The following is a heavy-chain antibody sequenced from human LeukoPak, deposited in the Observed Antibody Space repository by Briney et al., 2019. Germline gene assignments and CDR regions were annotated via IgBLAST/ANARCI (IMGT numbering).Heavy chain of an antibody. V-gene: IGHV1-18*01. Sequence: ASVKVSCKASGYTFTSYGISWARQAPGQGLEWMGWISAYNGNTNYAQKLQGRVTMITDTSTSTAYMELRSLRSDDTAVYYCARDLYSSGLYYYYYYGMDVWGQGTTVTVSS. J-gene: IGHJ6*02. CDR3: ARDLYSSGLYYYYYYGMDV. CDR2: ISAYNGNT. D-gene: IGHD3-22*01. CDR1: GYTFTSYG.